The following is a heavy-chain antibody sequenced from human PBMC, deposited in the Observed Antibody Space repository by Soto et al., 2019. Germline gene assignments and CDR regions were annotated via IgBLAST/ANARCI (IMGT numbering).Heavy chain of an antibody. V-gene: IGHV1-18*01. CDR3: ARSSGATGDDYYYYYGMDV. Sequence: ASVKVSCKASGYTFTSYGISWVRQAPGQGLEWMGWISAYNGNTNYAQKLQGRVTMTTDTSTSTAYMELRSLRSDDTAVYYCARSSGATGDDYYYYYGMDVWGQGTTVTVSS. D-gene: IGHD1-1*01. CDR2: ISAYNGNT. CDR1: GYTFTSYG. J-gene: IGHJ6*02.